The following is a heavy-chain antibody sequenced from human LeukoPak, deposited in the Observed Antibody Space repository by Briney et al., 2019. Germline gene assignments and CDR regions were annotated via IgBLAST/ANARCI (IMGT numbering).Heavy chain of an antibody. CDR1: GFTFSSHG. D-gene: IGHD3-22*01. CDR3: ARDGGYHSSGPFDY. CDR2: IWYDGSDE. J-gene: IGHJ4*02. V-gene: IGHV3-33*01. Sequence: GGSLRLSYAASGFTFSSHGMHWVRQAPGKGLEWVSIIWYDGSDEYYADSVKGRFTISRDNSKNTLYLQMSSLRAEDTAVYYCARDGGYHSSGPFDYWGQGTLVTVSS.